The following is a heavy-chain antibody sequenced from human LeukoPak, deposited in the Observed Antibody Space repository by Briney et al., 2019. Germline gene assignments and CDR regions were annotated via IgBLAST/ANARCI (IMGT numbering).Heavy chain of an antibody. CDR3: ARGYSSADY. V-gene: IGHV3-53*01. J-gene: IGHJ4*02. CDR2: IYRDGST. Sequence: PGGSLRLSCAASGLNVSTNNMNWVRQAPGKGLEWVSAIYRDGSTLNANSVKGRFTIPRDSSKNTLYLQVNSLRAEDTAVYYCARGYSSADYWGQGTLVTVSS. CDR1: GLNVSTNN. D-gene: IGHD5-18*01.